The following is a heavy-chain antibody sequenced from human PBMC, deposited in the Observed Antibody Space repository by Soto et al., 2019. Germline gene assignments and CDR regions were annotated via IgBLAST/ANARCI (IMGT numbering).Heavy chain of an antibody. Sequence: PGGSLRLSCAASGFTFSSYAMHWVRQAPGKGLEWVAVIPYDGSNKYYADSVKGRFTISRDNSKNTLYLQMNSLRAEDTAVYYCARDPAMIVVVITPDYWGQGTLVTVSS. CDR3: ARDPAMIVVVITPDY. CDR1: GFTFSSYA. V-gene: IGHV3-30-3*01. CDR2: IPYDGSNK. D-gene: IGHD3-22*01. J-gene: IGHJ4*02.